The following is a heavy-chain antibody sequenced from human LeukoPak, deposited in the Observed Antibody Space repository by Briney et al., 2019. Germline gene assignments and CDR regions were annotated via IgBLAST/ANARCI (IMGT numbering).Heavy chain of an antibody. V-gene: IGHV3-23*01. J-gene: IGHJ4*02. CDR3: AKDLITSVATIGYGPSGTDY. Sequence: GGSLRLSCAASGFTFSSYAMSWVRQAPGKGLEWVSAISGSGGSTYYADSVKGRFTISRDNSKNTLYLQMNSLRAEDTAVCYCAKDLITSVATIGYGPSGTDYWGQGTLVTVSS. CDR1: GFTFSSYA. D-gene: IGHD5-12*01. CDR2: ISGSGGST.